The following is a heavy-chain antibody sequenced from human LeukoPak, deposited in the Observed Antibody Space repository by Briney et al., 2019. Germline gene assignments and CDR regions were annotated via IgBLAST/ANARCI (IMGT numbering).Heavy chain of an antibody. D-gene: IGHD6-13*01. CDR1: GMSFSDYY. J-gene: IGHJ5*02. V-gene: IGHV4-34*01. CDR2: INHTGST. CDR3: ARKEGGQLANTRRWFDP. Sequence: PSETLSLTCAVSGMSFSDYYWSWIRQPPGKGLEWIGEINHTGSTHYNPSLKSRVTISVDTSKKQFSLKLRSVTAADTAVYYCARKEGGQLANTRRWFDPWGQGTLVTVSS.